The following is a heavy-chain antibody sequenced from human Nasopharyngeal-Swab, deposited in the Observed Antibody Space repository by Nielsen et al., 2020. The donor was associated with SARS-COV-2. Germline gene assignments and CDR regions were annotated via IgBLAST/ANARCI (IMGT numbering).Heavy chain of an antibody. V-gene: IGHV5-51*01. Sequence: KVSCKASGYSFTNYWIGWVRQMPGTGVEWMGLIYPGDSSIRYIPSFQGQVTISVDKSISTTYLQLSNLKASDAATYYCARRGDCNGNPCYSDYWGQGTLVTVSS. CDR2: IYPGDSSI. J-gene: IGHJ4*02. CDR1: GYSFTNYW. CDR3: ARRGDCNGNPCYSDY. D-gene: IGHD2-21*02.